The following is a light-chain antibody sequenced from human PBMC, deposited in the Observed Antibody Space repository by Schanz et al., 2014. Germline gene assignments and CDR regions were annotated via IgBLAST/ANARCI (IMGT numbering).Light chain of an antibody. CDR2: DVS. CDR3: SSYAGSTNGV. CDR1: GSADGAFTY. V-gene: IGLV2-14*01. J-gene: IGLJ3*02. Sequence: QSVLTQPASVSGSPGQSITISCTATGSADGAFTYVSWYQQHPGKAPKLMIYDVSNRPSGVSNRFSGSKSGNTASLTISGLQAEDEADYYCSSYAGSTNGVFGGGTKLTVL.